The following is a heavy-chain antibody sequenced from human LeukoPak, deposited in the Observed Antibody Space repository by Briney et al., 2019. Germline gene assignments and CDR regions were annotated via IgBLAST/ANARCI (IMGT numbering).Heavy chain of an antibody. CDR1: GYTFTGYY. CDR3: VSTCSSTSCAAFDY. J-gene: IGHJ4*02. Sequence: GASVKVSCKASGYTFTGYYMHWVRQAPGQGLEWMGWINPNSGGTNYAQKFQGRVTMTRDTSISTAYMELSRLRSDDTAVYYCVSTCSSTSCAAFDYWGQGTLVTVPS. V-gene: IGHV1-2*02. CDR2: INPNSGGT. D-gene: IGHD2-2*01.